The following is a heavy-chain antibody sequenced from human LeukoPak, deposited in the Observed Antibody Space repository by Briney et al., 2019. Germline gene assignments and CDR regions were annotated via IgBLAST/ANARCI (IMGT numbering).Heavy chain of an antibody. CDR2: IYYSGST. CDR3: ARKAAAAGRKGVNWFDP. J-gene: IGHJ5*02. CDR1: GGSISSHY. V-gene: IGHV4-59*11. Sequence: SETLSLTCTVSGGSISSHYWSWLRQPPGKGLEWIGYIYYSGSTNYNPSLKSRVTISVDTSKNQFSLKLSSVTAADTAVYYCARKAAAAGRKGVNWFDPWGQGTLVTVSS. D-gene: IGHD6-13*01.